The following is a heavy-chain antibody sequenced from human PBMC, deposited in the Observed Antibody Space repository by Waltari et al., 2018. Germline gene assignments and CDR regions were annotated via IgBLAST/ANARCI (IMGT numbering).Heavy chain of an antibody. Sequence: QVHLQESGPRLVKPSETLSLSCAVSGYSISSGWYLFWMRHLPGKGLEWIGSLYGTATTSYSPSLQSRVTISSDTSTNNFYLNLTSVTAADTATYYCTRRMMTAIAGGGASDVWGQGTLVTVSS. V-gene: IGHV4-38-2*01. CDR3: TRRMMTAIAGGGASDV. CDR1: GYSISSGWY. J-gene: IGHJ3*01. D-gene: IGHD2-21*01. CDR2: LYGTATT.